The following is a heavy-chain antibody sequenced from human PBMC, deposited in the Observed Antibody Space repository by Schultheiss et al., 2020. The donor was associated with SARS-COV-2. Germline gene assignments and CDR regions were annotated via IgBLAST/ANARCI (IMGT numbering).Heavy chain of an antibody. D-gene: IGHD1-26*01. V-gene: IGHV3-53*04. CDR3: ARDWEGDAFDI. CDR1: GFTVSSNY. CDR2: IYSGGST. Sequence: GESLKISCAASGFTVSSNYMSWVRQAPGKGLEWVSVIYSGGSTYYADSVKGRFTISRHNSKNTMYLQMNSLRAEDTAVYYCARDWEGDAFDIWGQGTMVTVSS. J-gene: IGHJ3*02.